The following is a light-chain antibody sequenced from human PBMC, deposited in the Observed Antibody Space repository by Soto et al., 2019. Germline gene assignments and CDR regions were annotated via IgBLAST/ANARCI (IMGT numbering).Light chain of an antibody. CDR3: QSYDSAIEV. Sequence: NFILTQPHSVSESPGKTVTISCTRSSGSIASNYVQWYQQRPGSAPTTVIYEDNQRPSGVPDRFSGSIDSSSNSASLTISGLKTEDEADYYCQSYDSAIEVFGGGTNLTVL. CDR1: SGSIASNY. J-gene: IGLJ3*02. V-gene: IGLV6-57*03. CDR2: EDN.